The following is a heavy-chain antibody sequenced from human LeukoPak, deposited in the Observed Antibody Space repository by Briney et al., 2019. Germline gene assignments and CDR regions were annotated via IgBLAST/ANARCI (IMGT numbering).Heavy chain of an antibody. D-gene: IGHD2-2*01. V-gene: IGHV3-74*01. CDR2: IKGDGSTT. CDR3: AREGLECLGSSCQRAAFDY. CDR1: GFSFSHYW. Sequence: GGSLRLTCATSGFSFSHYWMHWLRQVPGQGLVWVSRIKGDGSTTRNADSVKGRFTISRDNAKNTLYLQMNSLRVEDTAVYYCAREGLECLGSSCQRAAFDYWGQGTPVTVSS. J-gene: IGHJ4*02.